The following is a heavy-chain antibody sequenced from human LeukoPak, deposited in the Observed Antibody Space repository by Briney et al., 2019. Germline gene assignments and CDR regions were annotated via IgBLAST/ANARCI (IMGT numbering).Heavy chain of an antibody. J-gene: IGHJ4*02. CDR1: GGTFSSYA. CDR2: IIPIFGTA. V-gene: IGHV1-69*13. D-gene: IGHD3-9*01. Sequence: SVKVSCKASGGTFSSYAISWVRQAPGQGLEWMGGIIPIFGTANYAQKFQGRVTITADESTSTAYMELSSLRSEDTAVYYCARGSFPSDDILTGPFDNWGQGTLVTVSS. CDR3: ARGSFPSDDILTGPFDN.